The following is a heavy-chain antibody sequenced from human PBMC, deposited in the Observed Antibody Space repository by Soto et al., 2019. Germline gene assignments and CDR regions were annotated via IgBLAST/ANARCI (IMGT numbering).Heavy chain of an antibody. CDR2: ISYDGSNK. Sequence: GGSLRLSCAASGFTFSSYGMHWVRQAPGKGLEWVAVISYDGSNKYYADSVKGRFTISRDNSKNTLYLQMNSLRAEDTAVDYCAKDKLGTMVRGVIQYYFDYWGQGTLVTVSS. CDR1: GFTFSSYG. V-gene: IGHV3-30*18. CDR3: AKDKLGTMVRGVIQYYFDY. J-gene: IGHJ4*02. D-gene: IGHD3-10*01.